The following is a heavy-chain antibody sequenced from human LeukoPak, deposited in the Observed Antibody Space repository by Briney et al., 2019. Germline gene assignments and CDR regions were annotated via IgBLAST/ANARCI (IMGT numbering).Heavy chain of an antibody. Sequence: PGGSLRLSCAGSGFTFSSYWMSWVRQAPGKGLEWVANIKQDGSEKYYVDSVKGRFTISRDNAKNSLYLQMNSLRAEDTAVYYCARGSIVGAPNYWGQGTLVTVSS. J-gene: IGHJ4*02. CDR1: GFTFSSYW. D-gene: IGHD1-26*01. V-gene: IGHV3-7*05. CDR3: ARGSIVGAPNY. CDR2: IKQDGSEK.